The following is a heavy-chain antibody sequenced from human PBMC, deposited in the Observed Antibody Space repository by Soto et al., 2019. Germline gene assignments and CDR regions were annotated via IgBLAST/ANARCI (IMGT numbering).Heavy chain of an antibody. Sequence: SETLSLSCAVSVGSISSSSYYWFWIRHPPGKGLEWIESIYYSGSTYYNPSLKSRVTISVDTSKNQFSLKLSSVTAADTAVYYCARHGYSSSWYTFDYWGQGTLVTVSS. CDR3: ARHGYSSSWYTFDY. CDR1: VGSISSSSYY. J-gene: IGHJ4*02. CDR2: IYYSGST. D-gene: IGHD6-13*01. V-gene: IGHV4-39*01.